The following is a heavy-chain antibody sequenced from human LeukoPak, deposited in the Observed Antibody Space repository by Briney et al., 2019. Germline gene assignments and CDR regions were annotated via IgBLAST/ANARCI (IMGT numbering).Heavy chain of an antibody. V-gene: IGHV1-69*13. J-gene: IGHJ6*03. D-gene: IGHD1-26*01. Sequence: ASVKVSCKASGGTFSSYAISWVRQAPGQGLEWMGGIIPIFGTANYAQKFQGRVTITADESTSTAYMELSSLRSEDTAVYYCARVREKIVGATYYYYYMDVWGKGTTVTISS. CDR1: GGTFSSYA. CDR2: IIPIFGTA. CDR3: ARVREKIVGATYYYYYMDV.